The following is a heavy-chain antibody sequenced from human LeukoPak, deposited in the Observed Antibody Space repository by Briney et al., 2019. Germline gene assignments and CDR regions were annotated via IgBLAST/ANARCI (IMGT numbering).Heavy chain of an antibody. CDR2: ISAYNGNT. CDR1: GYTFTSYG. V-gene: IGHV1-18*01. J-gene: IGHJ4*02. Sequence: GASVKVSCKASGYTFTSYGISWVRQAPGQGLEWMGWISAYNGNTNYAQKLQGRVTMATDTSTSTAYMELRSLRSDDTAVFYCARLGYCTNGACFLNYWGQGTLVTVSS. D-gene: IGHD2-8*01. CDR3: ARLGYCTNGACFLNY.